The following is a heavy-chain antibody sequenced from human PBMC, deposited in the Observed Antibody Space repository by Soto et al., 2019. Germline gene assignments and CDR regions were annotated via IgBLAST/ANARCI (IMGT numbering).Heavy chain of an antibody. Sequence: ASVKVSCKASGYTFTSYAMHWVRQAPGQRLEWMGWINAGNGNTKYSQKFQGRVTITRDTSASTAYMELSSLRSEDTAVYYCARALYCSGGSCYFAFDIWGQGTMVTX. CDR2: INAGNGNT. CDR3: ARALYCSGGSCYFAFDI. D-gene: IGHD2-15*01. V-gene: IGHV1-3*01. J-gene: IGHJ3*02. CDR1: GYTFTSYA.